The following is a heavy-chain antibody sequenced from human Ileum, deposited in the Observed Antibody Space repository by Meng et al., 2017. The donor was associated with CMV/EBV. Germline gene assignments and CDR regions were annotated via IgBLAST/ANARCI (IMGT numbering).Heavy chain of an antibody. Sequence: GESLKISCVASGFTFSNYWMNWVRQAPGKGLEWVANIKQDGSEKYYVDSVKGRFTISRDNTKNSGYLQMNSLRAEDKAVYYCARGWTELWDHYFEDWGQGTLVTVSS. D-gene: IGHD5-18*01. CDR1: GFTFSNYW. CDR2: IKQDGSEK. V-gene: IGHV3-7*01. CDR3: ARGWTELWDHYFED. J-gene: IGHJ4*02.